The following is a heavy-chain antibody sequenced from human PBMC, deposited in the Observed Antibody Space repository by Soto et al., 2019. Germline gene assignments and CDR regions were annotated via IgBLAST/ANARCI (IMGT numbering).Heavy chain of an antibody. CDR2: ISGSGGST. CDR3: AKDDPASRAYYYDSSGFDY. V-gene: IGHV3-23*01. Sequence: GGSLRLSCAASGFTFSSYAMSWVRQAPGKGLEWVSAISGSGGSTYYADSVKGRFTISRDNFKNTLYLQMNSLRAEDTAVYYCAKDDPASRAYYYDSSGFDYWGQGTLVTVSS. CDR1: GFTFSSYA. J-gene: IGHJ4*02. D-gene: IGHD3-22*01.